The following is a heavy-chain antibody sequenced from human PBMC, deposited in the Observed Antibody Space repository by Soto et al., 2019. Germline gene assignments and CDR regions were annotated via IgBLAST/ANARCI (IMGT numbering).Heavy chain of an antibody. CDR1: GFTFSNYA. CDR2: ISGSGGTT. V-gene: IGHV3-23*01. CDR3: PKDPGYYDSRTRRIPGRGFDP. D-gene: IGHD3-10*01. Sequence: GGSLRLSCAASGFTFSNYAMSWVRQAPGKGLEWVSAISGSGGTTYYADSVKGRFTISRDNSMNTLYLQMDSLRAEDTAVYYCPKDPGYYDSRTRRIPGRGFDPWGQGTLVTVSS. J-gene: IGHJ5*02.